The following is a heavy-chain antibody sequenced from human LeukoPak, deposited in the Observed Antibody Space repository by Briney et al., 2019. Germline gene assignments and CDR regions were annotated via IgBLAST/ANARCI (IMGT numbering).Heavy chain of an antibody. D-gene: IGHD1-26*01. CDR1: GFTFSSYD. V-gene: IGHV3-9*01. CDR2: ASWNSVTI. J-gene: IGHJ4*02. Sequence: QPGGSLRLSCAASGFTFSSYDMTWVRQTPGKGLEWVLGASWNSVTIGYADSVKGRFTISRDNAKNSLYLQMNSLRAEDTAFYYCAKSRGGWFVGATAVLDQWGQGTLVTVSS. CDR3: AKSRGGWFVGATAVLDQ.